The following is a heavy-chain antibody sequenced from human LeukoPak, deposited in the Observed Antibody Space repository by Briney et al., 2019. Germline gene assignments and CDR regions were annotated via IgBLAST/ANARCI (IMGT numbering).Heavy chain of an antibody. Sequence: PSETLSLTCAVYGGSFSGYYWSWIRQPPGKGLEWIGEINHSGSTNYNPSLKSRDTISVDTSKNQFSLKLSSVTAADTAVYYCATGLHCSSTSCYEVWGQGTLVTVSS. J-gene: IGHJ4*02. D-gene: IGHD2-2*01. CDR2: INHSGST. V-gene: IGHV4-34*01. CDR3: ATGLHCSSTSCYEV. CDR1: GGSFSGYY.